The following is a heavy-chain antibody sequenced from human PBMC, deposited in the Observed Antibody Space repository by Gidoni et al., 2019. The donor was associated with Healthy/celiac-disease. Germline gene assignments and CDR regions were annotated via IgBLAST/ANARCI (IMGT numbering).Heavy chain of an antibody. D-gene: IGHD6-19*01. CDR2: IRSKAYGGTT. Sequence: EVQLVESGGGLVKPGRSLRLSCTASGFTFGDYAMSWFRQAPGKGLEWVGFIRSKAYGGTTEYAASVKGRFTISRDDSKSIAYLQMNSLKTEDTAVYYCTRDSPEISSGWYERYYYYGMDVWGQGTTVTVSS. CDR3: TRDSPEISSGWYERYYYYGMDV. J-gene: IGHJ6*02. V-gene: IGHV3-49*05. CDR1: GFTFGDYA.